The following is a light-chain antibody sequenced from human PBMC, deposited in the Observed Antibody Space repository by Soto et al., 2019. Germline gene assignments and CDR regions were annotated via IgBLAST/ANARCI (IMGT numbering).Light chain of an antibody. V-gene: IGLV2-14*01. CDR2: EVS. CDR1: SSDIGGYNY. J-gene: IGLJ1*01. Sequence: QSALTQPASVSGSPGQSITISCTGTSSDIGGYNYVSWYQQHPGRAPKLIIYEVSYRPSGSSNRFSGSKSGNTASLTISGLQAEDEADYYCISYTLNSIPYVFGTGTKLTV. CDR3: ISYTLNSIPYV.